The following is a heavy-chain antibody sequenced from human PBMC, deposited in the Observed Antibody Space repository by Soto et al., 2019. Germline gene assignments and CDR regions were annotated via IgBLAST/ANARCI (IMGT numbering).Heavy chain of an antibody. V-gene: IGHV3-21*01. Sequence: PGGSLRLSCAASGFMFSRYSVNWVRQAPGKGLEWVSSIRSRTGYIYYADSVKGRFTISRDNARNSLYLEMNSLRAEDTAVYYCARGDPDYADAFDFWGQGTMVNVS. J-gene: IGHJ3*01. CDR1: GFMFSRYS. CDR2: IRSRTGYI. D-gene: IGHD4-17*01. CDR3: ARGDPDYADAFDF.